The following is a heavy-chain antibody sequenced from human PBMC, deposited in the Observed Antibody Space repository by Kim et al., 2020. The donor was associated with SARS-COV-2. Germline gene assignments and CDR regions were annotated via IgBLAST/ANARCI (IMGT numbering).Heavy chain of an antibody. CDR1: GGSISSYY. CDR2: IYYSGST. V-gene: IGHV4-59*01. Sequence: SETLSLTCTVSGGSISSYYWSWIRQPPGKGLEWIGYIYYSGSTNYNPSLKSRVTISVDTSKNQFSLKLSSVTAADTAVYYCARGGYYDSSGYYIKAFDYWGQGTLVTVSS. D-gene: IGHD3-22*01. J-gene: IGHJ4*02. CDR3: ARGGYYDSSGYYIKAFDY.